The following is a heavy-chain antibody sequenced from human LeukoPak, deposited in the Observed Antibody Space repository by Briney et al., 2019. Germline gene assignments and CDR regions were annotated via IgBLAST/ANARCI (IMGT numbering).Heavy chain of an antibody. CDR2: INTDGSNT. J-gene: IGHJ4*02. CDR1: GLTFSGYW. D-gene: IGHD3-22*01. V-gene: IGHV3-74*01. CDR3: GSLKSSGYIIEH. Sequence: GGSLRLSSAASGLTFSGYWMHWVRQPPGKGLVWVSRINTDGSNTGYADSVKGRFTISRDNSKNTLYLQMNTLRAEDTAVYYCGSLKSSGYIIEHWGQGTLVTVSS.